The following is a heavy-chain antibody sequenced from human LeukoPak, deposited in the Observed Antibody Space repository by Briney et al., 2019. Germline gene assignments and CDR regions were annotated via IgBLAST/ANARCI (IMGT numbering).Heavy chain of an antibody. D-gene: IGHD5-12*01. CDR1: GGSVIDYY. J-gene: IGHJ5*02. Sequence: SETLSLTCTVPGGSVIDYYWSWLRQSPGQGLEWIAYIHGGGYTNYNPSLRSRVTISVDTSKKQFSLRMTSVTAADTAVYYCAQRQGPMSGDYDYFDPWGQGTLVTVSS. CDR2: IHGGGYT. CDR3: AQRQGPMSGDYDYFDP. V-gene: IGHV4-4*09.